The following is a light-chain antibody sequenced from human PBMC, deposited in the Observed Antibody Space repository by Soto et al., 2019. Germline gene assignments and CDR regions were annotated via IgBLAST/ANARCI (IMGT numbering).Light chain of an antibody. Sequence: DIQMTQSPSSLSASVRDRVSITCLASQGISNYLAWYQQKPGKVPKLLIYAASTLQSGVPSRFSASGSGTDFTLTISSLQPEDVATYYCQKYDSAPWTFGQGTKVEIK. CDR3: QKYDSAPWT. V-gene: IGKV1-27*01. J-gene: IGKJ1*01. CDR1: QGISNY. CDR2: AAS.